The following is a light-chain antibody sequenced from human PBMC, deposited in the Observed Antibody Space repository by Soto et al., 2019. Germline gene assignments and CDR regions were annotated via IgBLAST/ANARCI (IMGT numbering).Light chain of an antibody. CDR1: QSVSNKY. Sequence: EIVLTQSPGTLSLSPGERATLPCRASQSVSNKYLAWYQQKPGQAPGLLIYGASSRATDIPDRFSGSGSGTDFTLTISRLEPEDCAVYYCQQYGGSLTFGGGTKVEIK. V-gene: IGKV3-20*01. CDR3: QQYGGSLT. CDR2: GAS. J-gene: IGKJ4*01.